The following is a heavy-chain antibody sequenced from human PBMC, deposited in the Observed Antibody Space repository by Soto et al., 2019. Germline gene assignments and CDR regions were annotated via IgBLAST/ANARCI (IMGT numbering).Heavy chain of an antibody. Sequence: QVTLKESGPVLVKPTETLTLTCTVSGFSLSNSKMGVSWIRQPPGKALEWLAQISSNDEKTYRTSLKSRLTISKDTSKSQVVLTMANMDPVDTGTHFCVRATGYCSGGSCYPKWFDPWGQGILVTVSS. J-gene: IGHJ5*02. D-gene: IGHD2-15*01. CDR1: GFSLSNSKMG. CDR2: ISSNDEK. V-gene: IGHV2-26*01. CDR3: VRATGYCSGGSCYPKWFDP.